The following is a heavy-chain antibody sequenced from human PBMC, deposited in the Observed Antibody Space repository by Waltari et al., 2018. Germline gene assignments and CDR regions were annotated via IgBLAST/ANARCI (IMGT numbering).Heavy chain of an antibody. CDR3: ATAETTYYYDSSGHREGAFDI. CDR1: GYSFATYG. V-gene: IGHV1-24*01. Sequence: QVHLVQSGAEVKEPGASVKVSCEASGYSFATYGITWVRQAPGKGLEGMGGFDPEDGETIYAQKFQGRVTMTEDTSTDTAYMELSSLRSEDTAVYYCATAETTYYYDSSGHREGAFDIWGQGTMVTVSS. D-gene: IGHD3-22*01. J-gene: IGHJ3*02. CDR2: FDPEDGET.